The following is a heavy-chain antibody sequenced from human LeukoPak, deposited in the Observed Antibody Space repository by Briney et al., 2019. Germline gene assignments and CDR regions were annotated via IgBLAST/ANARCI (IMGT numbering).Heavy chain of an antibody. D-gene: IGHD3-3*01. J-gene: IGHJ4*02. CDR3: ASGGPLFDY. V-gene: IGHV4-59*11. Sequence: PSETLSLTCTVSGGSISSHYWSWIRQPPGKGLEWIGYIYYSGSTNYNPSLKSRVTISVDTSKNQFSLKLSSVTAADTAVYYCASGGPLFDYWGQGTLVTVSS. CDR2: IYYSGST. CDR1: GGSISSHY.